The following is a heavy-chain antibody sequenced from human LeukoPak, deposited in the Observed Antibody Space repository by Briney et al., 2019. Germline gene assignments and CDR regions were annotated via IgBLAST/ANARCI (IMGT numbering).Heavy chain of an antibody. Sequence: GGSLRLSCAASGFTFSSYAMHWVRQAPGKGLEWVAVISYDGSNKYYADSVKGRFTISRDNSKNTLYLQMNSLRAEDTAVYYCAKVHSRQWPTVRITRVDYWGQGTLVTVSS. V-gene: IGHV3-30-3*01. CDR2: ISYDGSNK. CDR1: GFTFSSYA. CDR3: AKVHSRQWPTVRITRVDY. D-gene: IGHD6-19*01. J-gene: IGHJ4*02.